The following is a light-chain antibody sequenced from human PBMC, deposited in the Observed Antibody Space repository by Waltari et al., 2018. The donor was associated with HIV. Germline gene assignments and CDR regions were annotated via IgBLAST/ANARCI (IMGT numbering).Light chain of an antibody. CDR2: DVT. V-gene: IGLV2-14*03. CDR1: TNDIGTYNF. CDR3: SSYTASSALEI. Sequence: QSALTQPASVSGSPGHWITVPCTGTTNDIGTYNFVSRYQQHPGKAPKLVIYDVTSRPSGVSDRFSGSKSGNTASLTISGLRAEDEAHYYCSSYTASSALEIFGGGTKVTVL. J-gene: IGLJ2*01.